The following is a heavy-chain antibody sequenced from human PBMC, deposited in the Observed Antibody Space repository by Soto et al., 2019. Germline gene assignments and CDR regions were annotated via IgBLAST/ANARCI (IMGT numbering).Heavy chain of an antibody. Sequence: QVQLVESGGGVVQPGRSLRLSCAASGFSVNTHVIHWIRQAPGKGLEWVAVLWYDGSREYYADSVKGRFTISRDNSKNMMYLQMDNLRVEATAVYYCARVPRFDTWYFDYWGQGTLATGSS. J-gene: IGHJ4*02. V-gene: IGHV3-33*01. CDR3: ARVPRFDTWYFDY. CDR2: LWYDGSRE. D-gene: IGHD2-2*02. CDR1: GFSVNTHV.